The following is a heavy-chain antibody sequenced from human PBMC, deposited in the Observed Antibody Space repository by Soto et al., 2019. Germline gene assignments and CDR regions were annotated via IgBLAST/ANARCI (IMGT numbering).Heavy chain of an antibody. CDR2: IFYAGNT. V-gene: IGHV4-39*01. CDR3: ARQSAAPGIDLWFDP. J-gene: IGHJ5*02. Sequence: QLQLQESGPGLVKPSETLSFTCNVSGGSISSSRSYWAWFRQPPGKELEWIANIFYAGNTYYNPSLKSRVTVSVDTSKNQFYLKLDSVTAADTAVYYCARQSAAPGIDLWFDPWGQGTLVTVSS. CDR1: GGSISSSRSY. D-gene: IGHD6-13*01.